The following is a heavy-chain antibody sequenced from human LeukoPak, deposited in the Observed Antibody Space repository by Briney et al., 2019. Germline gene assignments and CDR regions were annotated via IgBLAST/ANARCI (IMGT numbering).Heavy chain of an antibody. J-gene: IGHJ4*02. V-gene: IGHV3-53*01. Sequence: GGSLRLSCAASGFNVSFNYMTWVRQAPGKGLEWVSVIYRDGRTYYADSVKGRFTISRDNSKNAVYLQMNSLRAEDTAIYYCARDSRITMIMGYEDYWGQGTLVTVSS. CDR3: ARDSRITMIMGYEDY. CDR2: IYRDGRT. D-gene: IGHD3-22*01. CDR1: GFNVSFNY.